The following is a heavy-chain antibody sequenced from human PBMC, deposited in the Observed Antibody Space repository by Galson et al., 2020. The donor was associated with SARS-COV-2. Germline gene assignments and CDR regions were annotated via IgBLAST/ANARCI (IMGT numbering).Heavy chain of an antibody. CDR3: ARYEISPTTTTGGLDV. CDR2: TYYRDKWYY. CDR1: GDSVSSHGAA. J-gene: IGHJ6*02. V-gene: IGHV6-1*01. D-gene: IGHD4-17*01. Sequence: SQTLSLTCAISGDSVSSHGAAWNWIRQSPSRGLEWLGRTYYRDKWYYDFALSVKSRITVKPDTSKNQFSLQLHSVTPEDTAVYYCARYEISPTTTTGGLDVWGHGTTVSVTS.